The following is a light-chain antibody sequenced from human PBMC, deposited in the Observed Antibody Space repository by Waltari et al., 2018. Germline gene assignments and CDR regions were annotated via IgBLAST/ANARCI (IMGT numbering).Light chain of an antibody. CDR2: EDS. V-gene: IGLV3-1*01. CDR1: KLGDKY. Sequence: SYELTQPPSVSVSPGQTASIPCPGDKLGDKYALWYQQKPGQSTVLVIYEDSKRPSGIPERFSGSNSGNTATLTISGTQAMDEADYYCQAWDSSTYVFGTGTKVTVL. CDR3: QAWDSSTYV. J-gene: IGLJ1*01.